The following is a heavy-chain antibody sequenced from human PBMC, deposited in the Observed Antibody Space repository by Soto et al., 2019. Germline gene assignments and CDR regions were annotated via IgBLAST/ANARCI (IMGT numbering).Heavy chain of an antibody. CDR1: GFTFSSYA. Sequence: EVQLSESGGGLEQPGGSLRLSCAASGFTFSSYAMNWVRQAPGKGLEWVSTVSGGGTNTNYADSVKGRFTISRDNSKNTLFLQMASLRAEDSAVYYCAKGYCGSTSCYYFDYWGQGTLVTVSS. J-gene: IGHJ4*02. CDR2: VSGGGTNT. D-gene: IGHD2-2*01. V-gene: IGHV3-23*01. CDR3: AKGYCGSTSCYYFDY.